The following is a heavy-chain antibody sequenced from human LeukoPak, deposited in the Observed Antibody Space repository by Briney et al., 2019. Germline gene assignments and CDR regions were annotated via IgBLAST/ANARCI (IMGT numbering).Heavy chain of an antibody. D-gene: IGHD3-3*01. CDR2: ISSSGSTI. Sequence: GGSLRLSCAASGFTFSDYYMSWIRQAPGKGLERISYISSSGSTIYYADSVKGRFTISRDNAKNSLYLQMNSLRAEDTAVYYCARVLREWLLFGWFDPWGQGTLVTVSS. CDR1: GFTFSDYY. CDR3: ARVLREWLLFGWFDP. J-gene: IGHJ5*02. V-gene: IGHV3-11*01.